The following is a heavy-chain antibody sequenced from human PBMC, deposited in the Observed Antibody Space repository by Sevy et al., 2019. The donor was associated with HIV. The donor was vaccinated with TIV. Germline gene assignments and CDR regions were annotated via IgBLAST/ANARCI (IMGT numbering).Heavy chain of an antibody. D-gene: IGHD3-3*01. CDR1: GFTFTNAW. CDR3: ATDIGLKWELLGARFFAS. CDR2: IKSETYSGTT. Sequence: GGSLRLSCAASGFTFTNAWMNWVRQVPGKGLEWVGRIKSETYSGTTDYAAPVKGRVTISRDDSDNTLDLKMNSLKTEDTAVYYCATDIGLKWELLGARFFASWGQGTLVTVSS. V-gene: IGHV3-15*07. J-gene: IGHJ4*02.